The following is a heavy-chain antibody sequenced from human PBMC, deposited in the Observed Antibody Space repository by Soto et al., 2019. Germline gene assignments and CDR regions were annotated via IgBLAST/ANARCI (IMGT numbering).Heavy chain of an antibody. D-gene: IGHD3-22*01. V-gene: IGHV4-59*08. Sequence: SETLSLTCTVSDGSISPYYWSWIRQPPGKGLEWIGYINYAGTNTYNPSLKSRVSISIDTSKSEVYQKITYVTAADTAVYYCARLGGYYQSLDSWGQGTVVT. CDR1: DGSISPYY. J-gene: IGHJ4*02. CDR3: ARLGGYYQSLDS. CDR2: INYAGTN.